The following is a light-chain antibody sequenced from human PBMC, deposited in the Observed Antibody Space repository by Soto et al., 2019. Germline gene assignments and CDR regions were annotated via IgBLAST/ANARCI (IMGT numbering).Light chain of an antibody. V-gene: IGLV2-14*01. Sequence: QSALTQPAPVSGSPGQSITISCTGNSSEFGGYNYVSWYQQHPGKAPKLMLFDVSGQPSGVSNRFSGSKSGNTASLTISGLQAEDEADYYCSSYTSSTTSYVFGTGTKVTVL. CDR3: SSYTSSTTSYV. J-gene: IGLJ1*01. CDR2: DVS. CDR1: SSEFGGYNY.